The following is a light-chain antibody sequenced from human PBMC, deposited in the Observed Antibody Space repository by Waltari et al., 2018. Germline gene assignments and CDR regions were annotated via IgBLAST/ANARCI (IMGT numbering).Light chain of an antibody. J-gene: IGLJ2*01. CDR2: QDS. CDR3: QAWDSSTVV. Sequence: SYELTQPPSVSVSPGQTASITCSGDKLGDKYVCWYQQKPGQSPVLVMYQDSKGPSGIPERFSGSNSGNTATLTISGTQAMDEADYYCQAWDSSTVVFGGGTKLTVL. CDR1: KLGDKY. V-gene: IGLV3-1*01.